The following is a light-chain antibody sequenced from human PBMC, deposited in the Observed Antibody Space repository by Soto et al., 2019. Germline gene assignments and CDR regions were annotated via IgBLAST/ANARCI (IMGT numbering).Light chain of an antibody. CDR1: QSISRT. J-gene: IGKJ4*01. CDR2: DAS. CDR3: QQYNNWPLT. Sequence: EILLTQSPDTLTVSPGEIATLSCRASQSISRTLACYQQKSGQPPRLLIYDASTRATGFPARFSGSGSGTEFTLTISSLQSEDFAVYYCQQYNNWPLTFGGGTKVDIK. V-gene: IGKV3D-15*01.